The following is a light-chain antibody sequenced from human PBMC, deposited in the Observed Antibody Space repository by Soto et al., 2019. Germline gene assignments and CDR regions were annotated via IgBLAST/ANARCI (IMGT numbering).Light chain of an antibody. CDR1: QSVSNN. J-gene: IGKJ4*01. Sequence: EIMLTQSPCTLSLSPGERATLSCRASQSVSNNYLAWYQQKPGQAPRLLIYGASNRATGIPDRFSGSGSGTDFTLTISSLQSEDFAVYYCQQYNHWPPLTFGGGTKVDIK. CDR3: QQYNHWPPLT. V-gene: IGKV3D-15*01. CDR2: GAS.